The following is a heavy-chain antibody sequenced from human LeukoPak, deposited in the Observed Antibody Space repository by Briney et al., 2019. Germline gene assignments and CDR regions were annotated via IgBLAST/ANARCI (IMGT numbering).Heavy chain of an antibody. Sequence: SETLSLTCTVSGGSISSYYWSWIRQPPGKGLEWIAYIHTSGTTNYNPSLKSRATISVDTSKNQLSLRLSSVTAPDTAVYYCARHPPSSPFDYWGQGTLVTVSS. V-gene: IGHV4-4*09. D-gene: IGHD6-13*01. CDR3: ARHPPSSPFDY. J-gene: IGHJ4*02. CDR1: GGSISSYY. CDR2: IHTSGTT.